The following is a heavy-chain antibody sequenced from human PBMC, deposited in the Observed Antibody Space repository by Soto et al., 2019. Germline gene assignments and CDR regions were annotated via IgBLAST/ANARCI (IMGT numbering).Heavy chain of an antibody. J-gene: IGHJ4*02. CDR2: IYPGDSDT. Sequence: SGESLKISCKASGYTFTSYWIAWVRQMPGKGLEWMGIIYPGDSDTGYSPSFQGQVSISVDKSISTAYLQWRSLKSSDTAIYYCARHTHPGSSAYGIDYWGQGTLVTVFS. CDR1: GYTFTSYW. CDR3: ARHTHPGSSAYGIDY. D-gene: IGHD6-6*01. V-gene: IGHV5-51*01.